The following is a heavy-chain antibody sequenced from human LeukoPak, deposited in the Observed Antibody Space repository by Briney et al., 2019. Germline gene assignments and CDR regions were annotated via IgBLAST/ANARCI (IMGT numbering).Heavy chain of an antibody. CDR2: ISASGISI. D-gene: IGHD6-13*01. V-gene: IGHV3-48*03. J-gene: IGHJ1*01. Sequence: GRSLRLSCAAAGLTFDSYDMYWVRQSPGKGPEWVSYISASGISIKYADSVKGRFTISRDNAKNLVYLQMDSLRAEDTAVYYCAPPAAGLHRTISTEYFQHRGKGTPVIVSS. CDR1: GLTFDSYD. CDR3: APPAAGLHRTISTEYFQH.